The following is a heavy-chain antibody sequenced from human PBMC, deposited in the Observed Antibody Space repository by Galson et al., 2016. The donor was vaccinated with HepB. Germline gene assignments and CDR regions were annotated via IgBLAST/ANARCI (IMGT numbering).Heavy chain of an antibody. V-gene: IGHV6-1*01. CDR2: TYYRSKWSD. Sequence: CAISGDSVSSKRAAWNWIRQSPSRGLEWLGRTYYRSKWSDEYAEAMKGRITINPDTSKNQFSLHLNFVTPEDTAVYYCAISYYDSSGYRYWGQGTQVTVSS. CDR3: AISYYDSSGYRY. J-gene: IGHJ4*02. CDR1: GDSVSSKRAA. D-gene: IGHD3-22*01.